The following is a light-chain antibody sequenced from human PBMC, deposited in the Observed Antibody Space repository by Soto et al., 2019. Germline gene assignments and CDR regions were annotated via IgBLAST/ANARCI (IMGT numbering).Light chain of an antibody. CDR2: LNGDGSH. Sequence: QSVLTQSPSASASLGASVKLTCTLSSGHSSYAIAWHQQQPEKGPRYLMNLNGDGSHTKGDGIPDRFSGSSSGAERYLTISSLQSEDEADYYCQTWATGIRVFDGGTKVTVL. V-gene: IGLV4-69*01. CDR1: SGHSSYA. J-gene: IGLJ3*02. CDR3: QTWATGIRV.